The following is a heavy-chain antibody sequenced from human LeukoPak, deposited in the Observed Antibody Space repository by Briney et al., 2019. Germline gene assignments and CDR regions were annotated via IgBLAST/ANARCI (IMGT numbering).Heavy chain of an antibody. V-gene: IGHV4-34*01. J-gene: IGHJ6*03. CDR1: GGSFSGYY. CDR3: ARGRRSRGYSYGYYYYMDV. CDR2: INHSGST. Sequence: SETLSLTCAVYGGSFSGYYWSWIRQPPGKGLEWIGEINHSGSTNYNPSLKSRVTISVDTSKNQFSLKLSSVTAADTAVYYCARGRRSRGYSYGYYYYMDVWGKGTTVTVS. D-gene: IGHD5-18*01.